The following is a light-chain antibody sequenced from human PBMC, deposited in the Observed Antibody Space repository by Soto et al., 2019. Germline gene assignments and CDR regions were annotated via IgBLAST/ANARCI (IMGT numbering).Light chain of an antibody. CDR1: QSISRW. J-gene: IGKJ5*01. CDR2: KAS. Sequence: DIQMTPSPSTLSASVGDRVTITCRASQSISRWLARYQQKPGKAPKLLIYKASSLESGVPSRFSGSGSGTEFTLTISSLQPDDFATYYCQQYNSFITFGQGTRLEIK. CDR3: QQYNSFIT. V-gene: IGKV1-5*03.